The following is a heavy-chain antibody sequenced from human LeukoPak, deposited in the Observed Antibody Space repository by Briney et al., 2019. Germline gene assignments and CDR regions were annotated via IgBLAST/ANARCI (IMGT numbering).Heavy chain of an antibody. CDR2: IWYDGSNK. CDR3: AKGLGATYYFDY. Sequence: QPGGSLRLSCAASGFTFSSYGMHWVRQAPGKGLEWVAVIWYDGSNKYYADSVKGRFTISRDNSKNTLYLQMNSLRAEDTAVYYCAKGLGATYYFDYWGQGTLVTVSS. V-gene: IGHV3-33*06. CDR1: GFTFSSYG. J-gene: IGHJ4*02. D-gene: IGHD1-26*01.